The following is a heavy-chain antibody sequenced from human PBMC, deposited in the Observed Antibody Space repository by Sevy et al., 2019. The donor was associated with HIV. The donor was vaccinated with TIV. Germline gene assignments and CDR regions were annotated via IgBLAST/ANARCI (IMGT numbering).Heavy chain of an antibody. CDR2: ISYDGSNK. J-gene: IGHJ6*02. V-gene: IGHV3-30-3*01. D-gene: IGHD3-10*01. CDR3: ARTFGELLSKNYYYYGMDV. CDR1: GFTFSSYA. Sequence: GGSLRLSCAASGFTFSSYAMHWVRQAPGKGLEWVAVISYDGSNKYYADSVKGRFTISRDNSKNTLYLQMNSLRAEDTAVYYCARTFGELLSKNYYYYGMDVWGQGTTLTVSS.